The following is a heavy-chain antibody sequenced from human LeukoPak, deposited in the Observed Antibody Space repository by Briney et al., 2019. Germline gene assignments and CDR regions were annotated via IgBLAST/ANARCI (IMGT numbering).Heavy chain of an antibody. V-gene: IGHV3-48*04. CDR2: ISSSSSTI. J-gene: IGHJ4*02. CDR1: GFTFSSYS. Sequence: PGGSLRLSSAASGFTFSSYSMNWVRQAPGKGLEWVSYISSSSSTIYYADSVKGRFTISRDNAKNSLYLQMNSLRAEDTAVYYCARDRGDYYDSSGYYQFDYWGQGTLVTVSS. D-gene: IGHD3-22*01. CDR3: ARDRGDYYDSSGYYQFDY.